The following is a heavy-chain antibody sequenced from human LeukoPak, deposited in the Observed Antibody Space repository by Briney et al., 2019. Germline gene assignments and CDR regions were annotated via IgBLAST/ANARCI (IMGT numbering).Heavy chain of an antibody. D-gene: IGHD3-16*01. V-gene: IGHV4-59*01. Sequence: SETLSLTCTVSGGSISSYYWSWIRQPSGKGLEWIGYIYYSGSTNYNPSLKSRVTISVDTSKNQFSLKLSSVTAADTAVYYCARGHLGILSDDAFDIWGQGTMVTVSS. CDR2: IYYSGST. CDR1: GGSISSYY. J-gene: IGHJ3*02. CDR3: ARGHLGILSDDAFDI.